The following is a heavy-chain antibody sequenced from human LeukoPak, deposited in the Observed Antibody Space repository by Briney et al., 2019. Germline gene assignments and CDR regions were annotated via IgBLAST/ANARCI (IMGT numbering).Heavy chain of an antibody. CDR1: GFTFSSYD. CDR2: IGTAGDT. J-gene: IGHJ2*01. D-gene: IGHD6-19*01. Sequence: TGGSLRLSCAASGFTFSSYDMHWVRQATGKGLEWVSAIGTAGDTYYPGSVKGRFTISRENAKNSLYLQMNSLRAGDTAVYYCARQGAVAASYWYFDLWGRGTLVTVSS. V-gene: IGHV3-13*01. CDR3: ARQGAVAASYWYFDL.